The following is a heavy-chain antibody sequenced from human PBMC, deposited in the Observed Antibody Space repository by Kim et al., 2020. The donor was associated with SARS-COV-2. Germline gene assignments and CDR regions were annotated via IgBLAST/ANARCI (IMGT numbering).Heavy chain of an antibody. J-gene: IGHJ4*02. CDR1: GFTFSDGW. CDR3: TTNGGSKGVSSWPPY. Sequence: GGSLRLSCAGSGFTFSDGWMNWVRQAPGKGLEWVARIKAYSAGGTIDYAAPVRDRFTISRDDSENAVFLQMNSLKTEDTAVYYCTTNGGSKGVSSWPPYWGQGTLVAFSS. CDR2: IKAYSAGGTI. V-gene: IGHV3-15*07. D-gene: IGHD6-13*01.